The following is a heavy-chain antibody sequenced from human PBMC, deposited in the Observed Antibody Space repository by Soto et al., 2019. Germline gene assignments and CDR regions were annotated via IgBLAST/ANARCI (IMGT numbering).Heavy chain of an antibody. J-gene: IGHJ3*02. CDR1: GYTFTGYY. V-gene: IGHV1-2*04. CDR2: INPNSGGT. Sequence: ASVKVSCKASGYTFTGYYMHWVRQAPGQGLEWMGWINPNSGGTNYAQKFQGWVTMTRDTSISTAYMELSRLRSDDTAVYYCARARQWLSHDAFDIWGQGTMVTVSS. D-gene: IGHD6-19*01. CDR3: ARARQWLSHDAFDI.